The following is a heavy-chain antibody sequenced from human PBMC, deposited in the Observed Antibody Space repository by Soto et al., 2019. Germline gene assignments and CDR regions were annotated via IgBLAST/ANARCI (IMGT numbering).Heavy chain of an antibody. CDR3: VLWPPYYFDY. J-gene: IGHJ4*02. CDR1: GFTFSNYA. Sequence: GGSLRLSCTVSGFTFSNYAFTWARQAPGKGLEWVSAISGSGGSTYYADSVKGRFTISRDNSKNTLYLQMNSLRAEDTAVYYCVLWPPYYFDYWGQGTLVTVSS. V-gene: IGHV3-23*01. D-gene: IGHD3-10*01. CDR2: ISGSGGST.